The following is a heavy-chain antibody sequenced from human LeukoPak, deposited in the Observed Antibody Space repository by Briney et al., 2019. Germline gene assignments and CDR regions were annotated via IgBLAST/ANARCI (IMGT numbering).Heavy chain of an antibody. CDR3: ARDQRFAFDY. CDR2: IRTSAASAYNT. Sequence: GGSLRLSCAASGFTFTDYPMNWVRQAPGRGLEWVANIRTSAASAYNTNYADSVQGRVIISRDDAKKTLYLRMNGLRDDDTAVYYCARDQRFAFDYWGQGILVTVSS. V-gene: IGHV3-48*02. CDR1: GFTFTDYP. D-gene: IGHD3-16*01. J-gene: IGHJ4*02.